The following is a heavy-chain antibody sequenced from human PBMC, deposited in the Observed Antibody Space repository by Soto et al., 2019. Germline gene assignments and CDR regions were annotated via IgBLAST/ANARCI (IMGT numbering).Heavy chain of an antibody. CDR3: AKEDQLRFDY. CDR2: ISGNGGST. J-gene: IGHJ4*02. V-gene: IGHV3-23*01. CDR1: GFTFSSYG. D-gene: IGHD2-2*01. Sequence: GGSLRLSCAASGFTFSSYGMRCVRLAPGKGLEWVSAISGNGGSTYYADSVKGRFTISRDNSKNTVYLQMNSLRVEDTAVYYCAKEDQLRFDYWGQGTLVTVSS.